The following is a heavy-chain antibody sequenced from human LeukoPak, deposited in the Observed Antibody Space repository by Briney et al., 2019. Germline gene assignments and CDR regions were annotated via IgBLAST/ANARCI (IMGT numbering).Heavy chain of an antibody. D-gene: IGHD6-6*01. CDR1: GYTFTGYY. V-gene: IGHV1-2*02. CDR2: INPNSGGT. Sequence: ASVKVSCKASGYTFTGYYMHWVRQAPGQGLEWMGWINPNSGGTNYAQKFQGRVTMTRDTSISAAYMELSRLRSDDTAVYYCARDRIAVRPGWFDPWGQGTLVTVSS. CDR3: ARDRIAVRPGWFDP. J-gene: IGHJ5*02.